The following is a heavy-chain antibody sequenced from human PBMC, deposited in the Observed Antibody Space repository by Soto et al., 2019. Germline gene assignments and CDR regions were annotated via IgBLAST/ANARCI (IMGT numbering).Heavy chain of an antibody. CDR3: ATGVICIGYFTVDS. CDR1: GGSFGNSA. Sequence: QVQLVQSGAEVKKPGSSVKVSCKASGGSFGNSAINWVRQTPGQGLEWLGGFIPVYRTLNYAQKFQGRVTITADESTGTAYMTLSSLASGDTAVYYCATGVICIGYFTVDSWGQGTRVTVSS. V-gene: IGHV1-69*01. D-gene: IGHD3-3*01. J-gene: IGHJ4*02. CDR2: FIPVYRTL.